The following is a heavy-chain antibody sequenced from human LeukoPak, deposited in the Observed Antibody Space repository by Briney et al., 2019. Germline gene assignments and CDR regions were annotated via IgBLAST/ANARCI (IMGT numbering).Heavy chain of an antibody. D-gene: IGHD3-10*01. CDR1: GGTSSSYA. CDR2: IIPIFGTA. J-gene: IGHJ4*02. V-gene: IGHV1-69*19. CDR3: ATVGMVRGVTPYYFDY. Sequence: SVKVSCKASGGTSSSYAISWVRQAPGQGLEWMGGIIPIFGTANYAQKFQGRVTITADESTSTAYMELSSLRSEDTAVYYCATVGMVRGVTPYYFDYWGQGTLVTVSS.